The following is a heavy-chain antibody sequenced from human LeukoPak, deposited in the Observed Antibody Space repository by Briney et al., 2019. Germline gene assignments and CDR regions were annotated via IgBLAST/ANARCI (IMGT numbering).Heavy chain of an antibody. D-gene: IGHD5-24*01. Sequence: GGSLRLSCSASGFTFSSYAMHWVRQAPGKGLEYVSAISSNGGSTYYADSVKGRFTISRDNSKNTLHLQMSSLRAEDTAVYYCVKIPRDGIDYWGQGTLVTVSS. CDR1: GFTFSSYA. CDR3: VKIPRDGIDY. CDR2: ISSNGGST. J-gene: IGHJ4*02. V-gene: IGHV3-64D*06.